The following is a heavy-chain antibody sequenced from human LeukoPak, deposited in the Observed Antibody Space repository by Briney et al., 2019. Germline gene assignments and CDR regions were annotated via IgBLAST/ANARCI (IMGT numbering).Heavy chain of an antibody. V-gene: IGHV3-48*04. J-gene: IGHJ3*02. D-gene: IGHD3-10*01. CDR2: ISRSSSTI. CDR3: ASGEYFAFDM. Sequence: GGSLRLSCAASGFTFSSYSMNWVRQAPGKGLEWVSYISRSSSTIYYADSVKGRFTISRDNAKNSVYLQMNSLRAEDTAVYYCASGEYFAFDMWGQGTMVTVSS. CDR1: GFTFSSYS.